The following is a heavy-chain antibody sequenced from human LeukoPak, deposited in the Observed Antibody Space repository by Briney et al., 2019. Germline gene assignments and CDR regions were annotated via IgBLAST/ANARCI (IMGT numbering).Heavy chain of an antibody. Sequence: GGSPRLSCAASGFTFSDYSMNWVRQAPGKGLEWISYIGIDSGNTNYADSVKGRFTISGDKAKNSLYLQMNSLRVEDTAVYYCARDYKYAFDNWGQGTLVTVSS. D-gene: IGHD5-24*01. J-gene: IGHJ4*02. CDR3: ARDYKYAFDN. CDR2: IGIDSGNT. CDR1: GFTFSDYS. V-gene: IGHV3-48*01.